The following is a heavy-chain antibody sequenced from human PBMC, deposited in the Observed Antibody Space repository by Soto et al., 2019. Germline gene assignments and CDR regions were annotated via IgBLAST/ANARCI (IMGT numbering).Heavy chain of an antibody. CDR1: GFLFSHYY. CDR3: ATGDWSRTNNFDT. J-gene: IGHJ5*02. CDR2: ISSNSTAF. V-gene: IGHV3-11*01. Sequence: NLLESGGGLVKPGGSLRLSCEGSGFLFSHYYMSWIRQGPEKILELVAYISSNSTAFYYADSVKGRFTVSKDDAKKSVFLQMTSVTSDDTATYYSATGDWSRTNNFDTWGQGTQVIVSA. D-gene: IGHD2-2*01.